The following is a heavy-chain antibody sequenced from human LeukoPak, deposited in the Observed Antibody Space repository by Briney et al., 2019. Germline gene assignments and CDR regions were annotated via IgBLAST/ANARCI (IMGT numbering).Heavy chain of an antibody. CDR2: IYSSGNT. D-gene: IGHD3-10*01. CDR3: ARDLISMVRGVITGWFDP. V-gene: IGHV4-61*02. CDR1: GGSISSGNYH. J-gene: IGHJ5*02. Sequence: SETLSLTCTVSGGSISSGNYHWIWIRQPAGKGLEWIGRIYSSGNTNYNPSLKSRVTISVDTSKNQFSLKLSSVTAADTAVYYCARDLISMVRGVITGWFDPWGQGTLVTVSS.